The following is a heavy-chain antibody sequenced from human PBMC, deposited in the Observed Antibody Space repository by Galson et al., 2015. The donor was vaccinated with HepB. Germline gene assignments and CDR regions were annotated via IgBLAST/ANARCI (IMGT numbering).Heavy chain of an antibody. CDR2: IIPIFGTA. V-gene: IGHV1-69*13. CDR1: GGTFSSYA. J-gene: IGHJ5*02. CDR3: ARDEGGMEELHSPGLDP. D-gene: IGHD1-26*01. Sequence: SVKVSCKASGGTFSSYAISWVRQAPGQGLEWMGGIIPIFGTANYAQKFQGRVTITADESTSTAYMELSSLRSEDTDVYYCARDEGGMEELHSPGLDPWGQGTPVTVSS.